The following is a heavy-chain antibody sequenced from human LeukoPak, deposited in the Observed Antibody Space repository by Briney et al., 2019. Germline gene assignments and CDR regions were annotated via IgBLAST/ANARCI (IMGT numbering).Heavy chain of an antibody. V-gene: IGHV3-7*01. Sequence: GGSLRLSCAASGFTFSSYWMSWVRQAPGKGLEWVANIKQDGSEKYYVDSVKGRFTISRDNAKNSLYLQMNSLRAEDTAVYYCAKHYDFWSGYSLDYYYYYMDVWGKGTTVTVSS. CDR2: IKQDGSEK. CDR1: GFTFSSYW. CDR3: AKHYDFWSGYSLDYYYYYMDV. D-gene: IGHD3-3*01. J-gene: IGHJ6*03.